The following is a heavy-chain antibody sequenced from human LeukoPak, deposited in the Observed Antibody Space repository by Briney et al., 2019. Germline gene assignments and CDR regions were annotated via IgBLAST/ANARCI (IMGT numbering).Heavy chain of an antibody. D-gene: IGHD3-22*01. CDR3: ARDSELSRKYYYDSSGNDY. CDR2: INAGNGNT. Sequence: ASVKVSCKASGYTFTSCAMHWVRQAPGQRLEWMGWINAGNGNTKYSQKFQGRVTITRDTSASTAYMELSSLRSEDTAVYYCARDSELSRKYYYDSSGNDYWGQGTLVTVSS. J-gene: IGHJ4*02. V-gene: IGHV1-3*01. CDR1: GYTFTSCA.